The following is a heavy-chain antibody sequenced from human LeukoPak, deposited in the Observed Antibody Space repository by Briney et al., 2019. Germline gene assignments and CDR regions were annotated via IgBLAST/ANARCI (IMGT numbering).Heavy chain of an antibody. J-gene: IGHJ4*02. CDR2: MYYSGTI. Sequence: SESLSLTCTVSGGSISSYYWSWIRQPPGKGLEWIGYMYYSGTINYNPSLKSRVTISVDTSKNQFSLKLSSVTPADTAMYYCARAWATDYFDYWGQGTLVTVSS. V-gene: IGHV4-59*01. CDR1: GGSISSYY. CDR3: ARAWATDYFDY.